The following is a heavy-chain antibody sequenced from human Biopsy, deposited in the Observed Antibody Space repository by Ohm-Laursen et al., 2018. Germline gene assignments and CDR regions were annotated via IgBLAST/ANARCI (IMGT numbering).Heavy chain of an antibody. J-gene: IGHJ3*01. V-gene: IGHV4-31*03. CDR3: ARDNDGRYLEDTFDL. CDR2: IYYSGNT. D-gene: IGHD1-26*01. CDR1: SCSVRTVDYY. Sequence: TLSFTSTVFSCSVRTVDYYRPSLGKQLGWVPDMIGTIYYSGNTKYKPSLQSRISMSVDTYKNQFSLKLSSVTAADTADYYCARDNDGRYLEDTFDLWGQGRMVTVSS.